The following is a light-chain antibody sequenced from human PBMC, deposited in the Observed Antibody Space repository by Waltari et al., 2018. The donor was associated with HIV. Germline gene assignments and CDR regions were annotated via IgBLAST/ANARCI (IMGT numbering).Light chain of an antibody. CDR1: QGISSY. V-gene: IGKV1-9*01. J-gene: IGKJ5*01. Sequence: DIQLTQSPSFLSASVGDRVTITCRASQGISSYLAWYQQKPGKATKRLIYAASTLQSGVPSRFSGSGSGTEFTLTISSLQPEDFATYYCQQLNSYLFTFGQGTRLEIK. CDR3: QQLNSYLFT. CDR2: AAS.